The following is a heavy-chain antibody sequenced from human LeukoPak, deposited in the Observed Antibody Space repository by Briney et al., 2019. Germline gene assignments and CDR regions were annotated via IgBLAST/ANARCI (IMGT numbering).Heavy chain of an antibody. Sequence: PGGSLRLSCAASGFTFSRYSMNWVRQAPGKGLEWVSSIGSSSNYIYYADSVKGRFTISRDNAKNSLYLQMNSLRAEDTAVYYCARGYDSSGYLFQHWGQGTLVTVSS. V-gene: IGHV3-21*01. J-gene: IGHJ1*01. D-gene: IGHD3-22*01. CDR1: GFTFSRYS. CDR2: IGSSSNYI. CDR3: ARGYDSSGYLFQH.